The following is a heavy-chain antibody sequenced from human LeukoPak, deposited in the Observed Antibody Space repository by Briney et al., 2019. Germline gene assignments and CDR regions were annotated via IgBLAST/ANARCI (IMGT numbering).Heavy chain of an antibody. CDR3: ARSSAAAGIRPAWYYYGMDV. Sequence: PSETLSLTCAVYGGSFSGYYWSWIRQPPGKGLEWIGEINHSGSTNYNPSLKSRVTISVDTSKNQFSLKLSSVTAADTAVYYCARSSAAAGIRPAWYYYGMDVWGQGTTVTVSS. V-gene: IGHV4-34*01. J-gene: IGHJ6*02. D-gene: IGHD6-13*01. CDR2: INHSGST. CDR1: GGSFSGYY.